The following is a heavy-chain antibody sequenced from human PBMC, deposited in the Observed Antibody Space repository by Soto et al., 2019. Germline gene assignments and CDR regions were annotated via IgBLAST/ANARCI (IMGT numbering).Heavy chain of an antibody. Sequence: KPSETLSLTXTVSGGSISSYYWSWIRQPPGKGLEWIGYIYYSGSTNYNPSLKSRVAISVDTSKNQFSLKLSSVTAADTAVYYCARRLSIYYGMDVWGQGTTVTVSS. CDR3: ARRLSIYYGMDV. V-gene: IGHV4-59*01. CDR2: IYYSGST. CDR1: GGSISSYY. D-gene: IGHD2-2*02. J-gene: IGHJ6*02.